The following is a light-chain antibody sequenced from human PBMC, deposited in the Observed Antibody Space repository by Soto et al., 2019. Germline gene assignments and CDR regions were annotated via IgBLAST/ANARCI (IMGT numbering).Light chain of an antibody. J-gene: IGKJ5*01. CDR2: GAS. V-gene: IGKV3-20*01. CDR3: QQYGSSPPIT. CDR1: QYLSSNY. Sequence: EIVLTQSPGTLSLSPGERATLSCRASQYLSSNYLAWYQQKPGQAPRVLIYGASSRATGIPDRFSGSGSGKHFTLTVSRLEPEDFAVYYCQQYGSSPPITFGQGTRLEIK.